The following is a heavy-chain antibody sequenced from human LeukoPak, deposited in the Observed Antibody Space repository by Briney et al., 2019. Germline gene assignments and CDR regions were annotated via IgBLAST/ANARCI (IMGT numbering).Heavy chain of an antibody. CDR1: GYTFTGYY. D-gene: IGHD3-22*01. Sequence: ASVKVSCKASGYTFTGYYMHWVRQAPGQGLEWMGWINPNSGGTNYAQKFQGRVTMTRDTSISTAYMELGRLTSDDTAVYYCVRASRTGDDASGYSPFDYWGQGTLVTVSS. V-gene: IGHV1-2*02. J-gene: IGHJ4*02. CDR3: VRASRTGDDASGYSPFDY. CDR2: INPNSGGT.